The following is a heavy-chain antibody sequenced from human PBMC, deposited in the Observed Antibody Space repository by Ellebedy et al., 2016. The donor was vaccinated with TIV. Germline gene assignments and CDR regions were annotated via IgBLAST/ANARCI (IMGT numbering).Heavy chain of an antibody. D-gene: IGHD4-17*01. CDR2: IYHSGST. CDR3: AKRQAYGDYEYAFDI. CDR1: GGSIISTNW. J-gene: IGHJ3*02. V-gene: IGHV4-4*02. Sequence: MPSETLSLTCAVSGGSIISTNWWSWVRQPPGKGLEWIGEIYHSGSTNYNPSLKNRVTISVDKSKNQFSLKLSSLTAADTAVYYCAKRQAYGDYEYAFDIWGQGTMVTVSS.